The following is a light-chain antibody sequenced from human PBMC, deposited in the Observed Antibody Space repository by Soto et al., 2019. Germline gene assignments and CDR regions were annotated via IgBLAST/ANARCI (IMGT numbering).Light chain of an antibody. V-gene: IGKV3-15*01. CDR2: GAS. Sequence: EIVMTQSPATLSVSPGERATLSCRASQSVSNNLAWYQKKPGQAPRLLIYGASTRATGIPARFSGSGSGTEFPLTISSLQSEDFAVYYCQQYKNWWTFGQGTKGEIK. CDR3: QQYKNWWT. J-gene: IGKJ1*01. CDR1: QSVSNN.